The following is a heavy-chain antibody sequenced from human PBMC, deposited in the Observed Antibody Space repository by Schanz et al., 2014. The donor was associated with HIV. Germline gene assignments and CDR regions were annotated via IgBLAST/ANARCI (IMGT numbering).Heavy chain of an antibody. Sequence: VQLVESGGGVVQPGRSLKLSCAASGFTFSNYGMHWVRQAPGKGLEWASAVRHDGGATYYADSVKGRFTISRDNSKNTLYLQMNSLGAEDTAVYYCAKVAIHSSGWLPFDYWGQGTLVTVSS. V-gene: IGHV3-23*04. D-gene: IGHD6-19*01. J-gene: IGHJ4*02. CDR3: AKVAIHSSGWLPFDY. CDR1: GFTFSNYG. CDR2: VRHDGGAT.